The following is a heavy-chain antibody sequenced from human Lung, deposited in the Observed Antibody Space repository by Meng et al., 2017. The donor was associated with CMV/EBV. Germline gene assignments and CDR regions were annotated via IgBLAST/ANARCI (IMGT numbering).Heavy chain of an antibody. D-gene: IGHD3-10*01. V-gene: IGHV4-4*02. Sequence: QGQLRESGPALVKPSETLSLTCAASGDSITNHNWWAWVRQPPGKGLEWIGEIPHRGSSAYNPSLKSRVSMSIDKSKNQFSLKLTSVTAADTAVYHCLRRSGGSVWGQGTLVTVSS. J-gene: IGHJ1*01. CDR3: LRRSGGSV. CDR1: GDSITNHNW. CDR2: IPHRGSS.